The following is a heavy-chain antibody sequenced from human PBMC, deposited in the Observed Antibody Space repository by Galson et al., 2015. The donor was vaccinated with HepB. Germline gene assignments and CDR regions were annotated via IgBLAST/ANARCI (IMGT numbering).Heavy chain of an antibody. J-gene: IGHJ6*02. CDR1: GFTFSNAW. CDR3: TTDYPLRSRFSGSYLVYYYYGMDV. Sequence: SLRLSCAASGFTFSNAWMNWVRQAPGKGLEWVGRIKSKTDGGTTDYAAPVKGRFTISRDDSKNTLYLQMNSLKTEDTAVYYCTTDYPLRSRFSGSYLVYYYYGMDVWGQGTTVTVSS. CDR2: IKSKTDGGTT. V-gene: IGHV3-15*07. D-gene: IGHD3-10*01.